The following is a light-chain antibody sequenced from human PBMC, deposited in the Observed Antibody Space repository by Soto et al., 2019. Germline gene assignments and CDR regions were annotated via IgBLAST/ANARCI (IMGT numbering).Light chain of an antibody. V-gene: IGLV1-40*01. CDR3: QSYDTSLTGYVV. CDR1: TSNIGAGHD. CDR2: ANN. J-gene: IGLJ2*01. Sequence: QSVLTQPPSVSGAPGQRVTISCTGSTSNIGAGHDVHWYQQLPGIAPKLLIYANNNRPSGVPDRFSGSKSGTSASLAITGLQAEDEGDYYCQSYDTSLTGYVVFGGGTKLTVL.